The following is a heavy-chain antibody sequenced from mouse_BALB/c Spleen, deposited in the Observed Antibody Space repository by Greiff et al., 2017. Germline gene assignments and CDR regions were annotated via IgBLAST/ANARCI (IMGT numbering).Heavy chain of an antibody. D-gene: IGHD2-12*01. CDR3: ARVGNTTGSYAMDD. Sequence: VLLVESGPGLVAPSPSLSISCTVSGFSLTRYGVHWVRQPPGKGLAWLGVIWAGGSTNYNSALMSRLSISKDNSKSQVFLKMNSLQTDDTAMYYCARVGNTTGSYAMDDWGQGNSGTVSA. CDR2: IWAGGST. J-gene: IGHJ4*01. CDR1: GFSLTRYG. V-gene: IGHV2-9*02.